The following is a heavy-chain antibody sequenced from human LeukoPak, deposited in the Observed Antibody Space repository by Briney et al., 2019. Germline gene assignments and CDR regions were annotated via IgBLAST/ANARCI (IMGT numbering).Heavy chain of an antibody. V-gene: IGHV3-30-3*01. J-gene: IGHJ3*02. CDR3: ARDPLDISRWTNAFDI. D-gene: IGHD2-2*03. Sequence: GGSLRLSCAASGFTFSSYAMSWVRQAPVKALEWVAFISYNGNQKYGDSVKGRFTISRDNSKNTLYLQVNGLRPEDTAVYYCARDPLDISRWTNAFDIWGQGTMVSVSS. CDR2: ISYNGNQ. CDR1: GFTFSSYA.